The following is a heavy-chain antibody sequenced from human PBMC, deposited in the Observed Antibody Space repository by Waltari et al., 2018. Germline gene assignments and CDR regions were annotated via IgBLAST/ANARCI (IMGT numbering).Heavy chain of an antibody. D-gene: IGHD5-18*01. V-gene: IGHV1-46*01. Sequence: QVQLVQSGAEVKKPGASVKVSCKASGYTFTSYYMHWWRQAPGQGLEGMGIIDPSGGSTSYAQKFQGRVTMTRDTSTSTVYMELSSLRSEDTAVYYCARDRRRGYSYGRDAFDIWGQGTMVTVSS. J-gene: IGHJ3*02. CDR1: GYTFTSYY. CDR3: ARDRRRGYSYGRDAFDI. CDR2: IDPSGGST.